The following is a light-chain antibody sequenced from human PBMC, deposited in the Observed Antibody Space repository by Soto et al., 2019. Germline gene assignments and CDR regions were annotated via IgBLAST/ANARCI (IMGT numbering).Light chain of an antibody. CDR2: GAL. V-gene: IGKV3-20*01. J-gene: IGKJ1*01. Sequence: EIVLTQSPGTLSLSPGERATLSCRASPSVSSSYLAWYNQKPGQSPRRLIYGALIRASGIPDRFSGSGSGTAFTLTVNRLEPEDFAVYYCQQYGSSPPWTFGQGTKVEIK. CDR3: QQYGSSPPWT. CDR1: PSVSSSY.